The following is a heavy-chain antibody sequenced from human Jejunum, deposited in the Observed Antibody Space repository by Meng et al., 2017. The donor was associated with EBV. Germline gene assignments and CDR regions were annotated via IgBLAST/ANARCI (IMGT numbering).Heavy chain of an antibody. CDR1: GDSIISTDTW. V-gene: IGHV4-4*02. D-gene: IGHD3-16*01. J-gene: IGHJ4*02. CDR2: IFHAGNT. Sequence: QVQLQESGPGLAKPSGTLSLTCGVSGDSIISTDTWWSWVRQPPGKGLEWIGEIFHAGNTNYNPSLKSQVTMSVDTSKNQFSLNLSSVTAADSAVYYCARGSHYTWDVWGQGTLVTVSS. CDR3: ARGSHYTWDV.